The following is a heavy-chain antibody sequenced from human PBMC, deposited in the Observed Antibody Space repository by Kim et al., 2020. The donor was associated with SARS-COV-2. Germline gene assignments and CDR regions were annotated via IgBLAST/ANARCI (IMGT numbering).Heavy chain of an antibody. D-gene: IGHD2-2*01. V-gene: IGHV1-69*04. Sequence: SVKVSCKASGGTFSSYAISWVRQAPGQGLEWMGRIIPILGIANYAQKFQGRVTITADKSTSTAYMELSSLRSEDTAVYYCASVHIVVVPAAIIHYYYYMDVWGKGTTVTVSS. CDR3: ASVHIVVVPAAIIHYYYYMDV. CDR2: IIPILGIA. CDR1: GGTFSSYA. J-gene: IGHJ6*03.